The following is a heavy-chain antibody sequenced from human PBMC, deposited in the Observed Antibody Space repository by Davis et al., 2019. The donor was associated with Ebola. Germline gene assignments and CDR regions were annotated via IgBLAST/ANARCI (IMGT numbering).Heavy chain of an antibody. J-gene: IGHJ6*02. CDR1: GYTFTGYY. Sequence: ASVKVSCKASGYTFTGYYMHWVRQAPGQGLEWMGWINPNSGGTNYAQKFQGWVTMTRDTSISTAYMELSRLRSDDTAVYYCARESGGLGNYYDSSGYYYGYYYGMDVWGQGTTVTVSS. CDR3: ARESGGLGNYYDSSGYYYGYYYGMDV. CDR2: INPNSGGT. D-gene: IGHD3-22*01. V-gene: IGHV1-2*04.